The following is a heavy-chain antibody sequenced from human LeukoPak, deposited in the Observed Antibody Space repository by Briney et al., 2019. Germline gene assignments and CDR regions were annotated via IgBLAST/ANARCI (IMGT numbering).Heavy chain of an antibody. CDR1: GYTFSSYW. J-gene: IGHJ4*02. D-gene: IGHD6-19*01. Sequence: GGSLRLSCTASGYTFSSYWMSWVRQAPGRGLEWVSYISSSGSTIYYAYSVKGRFTISRDNAKNSLYLQMNSLRADDTAVYYCARARIAVALNAGFDYWGQGTLVTVSS. CDR2: ISSSGSTI. CDR3: ARARIAVALNAGFDY. V-gene: IGHV3-48*04.